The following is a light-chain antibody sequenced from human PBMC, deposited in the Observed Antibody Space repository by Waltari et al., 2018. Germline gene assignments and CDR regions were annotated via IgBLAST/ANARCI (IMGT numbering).Light chain of an antibody. CDR2: EVI. CDR3: SSNAAGSSYVV. V-gene: IGLV2-23*02. CDR1: SRDIGSNNL. Sequence: QSALTQPASVSGSPGQSITISRTGTSRDIGSNNLFSWYQQHPGKVPKLIIYEVIKRPSGISDRFSGSKSGNTASLTISGLQAEDEADYYCSSNAAGSSYVVFGGGTRLTVL. J-gene: IGLJ2*01.